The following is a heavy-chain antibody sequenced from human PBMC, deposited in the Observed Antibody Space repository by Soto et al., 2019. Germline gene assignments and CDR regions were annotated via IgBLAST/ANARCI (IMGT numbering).Heavy chain of an antibody. V-gene: IGHV2-5*02. CDR3: VRNWRYYGGDYYYGMDA. Sequence: ITLKESGPTLVKPTQTLTLTCTFSGFSLNTGGVGVGWVRQPRGKAMEWLALIYWDDDERYRPSLRSRLNNTKHTTNNQVVLTMTNMDPEDTATYYCVRNWRYYGGDYYYGMDAWGQGTTVTVSS. D-gene: IGHD3-10*01. CDR1: GFSLNTGGVG. J-gene: IGHJ6*02. CDR2: IYWDDDE.